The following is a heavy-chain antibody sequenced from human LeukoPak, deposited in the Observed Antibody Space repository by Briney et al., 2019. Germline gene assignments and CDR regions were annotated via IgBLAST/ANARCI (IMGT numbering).Heavy chain of an antibody. J-gene: IGHJ4*02. Sequence: AGGSLRLSCAASGFTFDDYAMHWVRQAPGKGLEWVSGISWNSGSIGYADSVKGRFTISRDNAKNSLHLQMNSLRAEDTALYYCARGPAYYYDSSGYYLYYFDYWGQGTLVTVSS. CDR2: ISWNSGSI. CDR3: ARGPAYYYDSSGYYLYYFDY. V-gene: IGHV3-9*01. D-gene: IGHD3-22*01. CDR1: GFTFDDYA.